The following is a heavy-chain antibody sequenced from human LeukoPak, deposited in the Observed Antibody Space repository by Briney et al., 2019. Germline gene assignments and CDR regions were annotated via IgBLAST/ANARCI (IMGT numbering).Heavy chain of an antibody. Sequence: GGSLRLSCAASGFTFSSYAMSWVRQARGKGLEWVSAISGSGGSTYYADSVKGRFTISRDNSKNTLYLQMNSLRAEDTAVYYCAKTPLYGVYSDYWGQGTLVTVSS. CDR2: ISGSGGST. J-gene: IGHJ4*02. D-gene: IGHD4-17*01. V-gene: IGHV3-23*01. CDR3: AKTPLYGVYSDY. CDR1: GFTFSSYA.